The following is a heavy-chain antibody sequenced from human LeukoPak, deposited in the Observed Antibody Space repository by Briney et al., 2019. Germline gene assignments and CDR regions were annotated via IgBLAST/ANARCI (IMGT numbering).Heavy chain of an antibody. CDR3: ARDLLAVFGYCSSTSCQNWFDP. CDR2: ISYDGSNK. J-gene: IGHJ5*02. V-gene: IGHV3-30-3*01. D-gene: IGHD2-2*01. CDR1: GFTFSSYA. Sequence: GGSLRLSCAASGFTFSSYAMHWVRQAPGKGLEWVAVISYDGSNKYYADSVKGRFTISRDNSKNTPYLQMNSLRAEDTAVYYCARDLLAVFGYCSSTSCQNWFDPWGQGTLVTVSS.